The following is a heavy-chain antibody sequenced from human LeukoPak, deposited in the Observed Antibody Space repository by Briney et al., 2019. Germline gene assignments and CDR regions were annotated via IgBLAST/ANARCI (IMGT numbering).Heavy chain of an antibody. CDR2: ISSSSSTI. CDR1: GFTVSSYY. D-gene: IGHD6-19*01. Sequence: GGSLRLSCAASGFTVSSYYMNWVRQAPGKGLEWVSYISSSSSTIYYADSVKGRFTISRDNAKNSLYLQMNSLRAEDTAVYYCANGRQQWLVSTELDYWGQGTLVTVSS. CDR3: ANGRQQWLVSTELDY. J-gene: IGHJ4*02. V-gene: IGHV3-48*01.